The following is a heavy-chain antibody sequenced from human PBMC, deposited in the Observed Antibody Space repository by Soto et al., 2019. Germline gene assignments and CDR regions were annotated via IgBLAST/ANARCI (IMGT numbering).Heavy chain of an antibody. CDR2: IYYSGST. CDR3: ARSYVWGSYRYHWYFDL. CDR1: GGSISSYY. D-gene: IGHD3-16*02. J-gene: IGHJ2*01. V-gene: IGHV4-59*01. Sequence: QVQLQESGPGLVKPSETLSLTCTVSGGSISSYYWSWIRQPPGKGLEWIGYIYYSGSTNYNPSLKRRVTISLDTSKNQFSLKLSSVTAADTAVYYCARSYVWGSYRYHWYFDLWGRGTLVTVSS.